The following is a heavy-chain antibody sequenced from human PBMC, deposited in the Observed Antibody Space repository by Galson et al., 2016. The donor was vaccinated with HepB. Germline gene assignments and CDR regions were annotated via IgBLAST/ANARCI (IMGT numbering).Heavy chain of an antibody. J-gene: IGHJ4*02. CDR3: ATGHCSSGVCYNNPDY. V-gene: IGHV3-53*01. CDR1: DDTISITGYF. D-gene: IGHD2-8*01. CDR2: IYRDGAGGSI. Sequence: ETLSLTCTVSDDTISITGYFWSWIRQAPGRGLEWVSVIYRDGAGGSIYYADSVKGRFTISRDRSKNTLHLQMNSLRAEDTAVYYCATGHCSSGVCYNNPDYWGQGTLVTVSS.